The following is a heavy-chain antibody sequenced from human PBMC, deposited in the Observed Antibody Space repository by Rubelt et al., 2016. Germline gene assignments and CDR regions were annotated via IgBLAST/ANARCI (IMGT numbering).Heavy chain of an antibody. Sequence: VQLVESGGALVQPGRSLRLSCAASGFTFSSYGMHWVRQAPGKGLEWVAVISYDGSNKYYADSVKGRFTISRDNSKNTLYLQMNSLRAEDTAVYDCARSLVGDTFPDYWGQGTLVTVSS. V-gene: IGHV3-30*03. D-gene: IGHD1-26*01. CDR2: ISYDGSNK. CDR1: GFTFSSYG. J-gene: IGHJ4*02. CDR3: ARSLVGDTFPDY.